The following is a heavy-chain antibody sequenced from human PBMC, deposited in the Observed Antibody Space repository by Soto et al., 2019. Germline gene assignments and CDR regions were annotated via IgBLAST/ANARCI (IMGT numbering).Heavy chain of an antibody. V-gene: IGHV3-21*01. CDR1: GFTISSYS. CDR2: ISSSSSYI. D-gene: IGHD2-15*01. Sequence: PGGSMRVSCTASGFTISSYSMNWVSQTTGKGLEWVSSISSSSSYIYYADSVKGRFTISRDNAKNSLYLQMNSLRAEDTAVYYCARDSHVVVAALSHLLTFDYWGQGTLVTVSS. J-gene: IGHJ4*02. CDR3: ARDSHVVVAALSHLLTFDY.